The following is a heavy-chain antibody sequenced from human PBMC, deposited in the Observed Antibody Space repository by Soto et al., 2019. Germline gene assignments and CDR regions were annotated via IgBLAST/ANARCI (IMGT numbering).Heavy chain of an antibody. Sequence: QVQLQESGPGLVKPSGTLSLTCAVSGGSISSSNWWSWVRQPPGKGLEWIGEIYHSGSTNYNPSLKSRVTISVDKSKNQFSLELSSVTAADTAVYYCARGSGQIYYYYYYGMDVWGQGTTVTVSS. CDR1: GGSISSSNW. CDR3: ARGSGQIYYYYYYGMDV. J-gene: IGHJ6*02. D-gene: IGHD2-15*01. CDR2: IYHSGST. V-gene: IGHV4-4*02.